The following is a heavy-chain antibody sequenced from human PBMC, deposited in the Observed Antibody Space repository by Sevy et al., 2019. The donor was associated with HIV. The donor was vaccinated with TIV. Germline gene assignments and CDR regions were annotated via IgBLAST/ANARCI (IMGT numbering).Heavy chain of an antibody. CDR2: IKRDGSER. J-gene: IGHJ6*02. CDR3: ARDCSSASCLWGLDV. CDR1: GFSFSNYW. D-gene: IGHD2-2*01. Sequence: GGSLRLSCAASGFSFSNYWMSWVRQAPGKGLEWVANIKRDGSERYYVASVKGRFTISRDNAKTSLYLQMHCLRAEDTAVYYCARDCSSASCLWGLDVWGQGTTVTVSS. V-gene: IGHV3-7*03.